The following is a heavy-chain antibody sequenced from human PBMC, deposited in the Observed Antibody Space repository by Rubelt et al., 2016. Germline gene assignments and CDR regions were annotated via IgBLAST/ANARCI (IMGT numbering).Heavy chain of an antibody. J-gene: IGHJ6*02. CDR1: GFTFTSSA. D-gene: IGHD5-12*01. CDR2: IVVGSGNT. Sequence: QMQLVQSGPEVKKPGTSVKVSCKASGFTFTSSAVQWVRQARGQRLEWIGWIVVGSGNTNYAQKCQDSVTITRDMSTSTAYLELSSLRSEDTAVYYCAADSGYGPSMDVWGQGTTVTVSS. CDR3: AADSGYGPSMDV. V-gene: IGHV1-58*01.